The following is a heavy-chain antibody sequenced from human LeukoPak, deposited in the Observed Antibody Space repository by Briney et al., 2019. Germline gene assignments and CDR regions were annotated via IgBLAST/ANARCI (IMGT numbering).Heavy chain of an antibody. CDR3: ARPVVRGVDWFDP. J-gene: IGHJ5*02. D-gene: IGHD3-10*01. Sequence: GESLKISCKGSGYSFTSYWIGWVPQMPGKGLEWMGIIYPGDSDTRYSPSFQGQVTISAAKSISTAYLQWSSLKASDTAMYYCARPVVRGVDWFDPWGQGTLVTVSS. CDR1: GYSFTSYW. V-gene: IGHV5-51*01. CDR2: IYPGDSDT.